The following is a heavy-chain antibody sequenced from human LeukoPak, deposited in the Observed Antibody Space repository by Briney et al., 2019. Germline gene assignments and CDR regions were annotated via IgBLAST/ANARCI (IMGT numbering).Heavy chain of an antibody. CDR2: IYTSGST. Sequence: SETLSLTCTVSGGSISSGSYYWSWIRQPAGKGLEWIGRIYTSGSTNYNPSLKSRVTISVDTSKNQFSLKLSTVTAADTAVYYCARVTTGGYYNCWGQGTLVTVSS. CDR1: GGSISSGSYY. D-gene: IGHD3-22*01. V-gene: IGHV4-61*02. J-gene: IGHJ4*02. CDR3: ARVTTGGYYNC.